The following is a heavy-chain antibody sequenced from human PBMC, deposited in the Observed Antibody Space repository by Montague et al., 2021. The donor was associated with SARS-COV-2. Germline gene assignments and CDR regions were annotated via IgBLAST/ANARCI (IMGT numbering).Heavy chain of an antibody. CDR3: AKDSYYYGSGYGMDV. J-gene: IGHJ6*02. D-gene: IGHD3-10*01. Sequence: SLRLSCAASGLTFSNSAMNLVRQAPGKGLEWVSGSSGSDGGTHYSDSVKGRFTISRDNSKNVLYLQMNSLRAEDTALYYCAKDSYYYGSGYGMDVWGQGTTVTVSS. CDR2: SSGSDGGT. V-gene: IGHV3-23*01. CDR1: GLTFSNSA.